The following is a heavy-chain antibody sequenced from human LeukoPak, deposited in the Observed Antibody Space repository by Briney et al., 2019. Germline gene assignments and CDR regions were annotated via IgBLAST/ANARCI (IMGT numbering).Heavy chain of an antibody. V-gene: IGHV4-4*07. CDR3: ARELIAVEGHYYYYYMDV. CDR2: IYTSGST. Sequence: SETLSLTCTVSGGSISSYYWSWIRQPAGKGLEWIGRIYTSGSTNYNPSLKSRVTMSVDTSKNQFSLKLSSVTAADTAVYYCARELIAVEGHYYYYYMDVWGQGTLVTVSS. J-gene: IGHJ6*03. D-gene: IGHD6-19*01. CDR1: GGSISSYY.